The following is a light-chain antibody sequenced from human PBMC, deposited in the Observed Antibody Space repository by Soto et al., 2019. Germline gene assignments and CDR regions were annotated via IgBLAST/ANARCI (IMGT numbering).Light chain of an antibody. V-gene: IGLV2-23*01. CDR3: CSYAGSSTGV. J-gene: IGLJ3*02. CDR2: EGI. Sequence: QSALTQPASVSGSPGQSITVSCTGTSSDVGSYDLVSWYQQHPGKAPKLMIYEGIKRPSGVSHRFSGSKSGNTASLTISGLRAEDEADYYCCSYAGSSTGVFGGGTKLTVL. CDR1: SSDVGSYDL.